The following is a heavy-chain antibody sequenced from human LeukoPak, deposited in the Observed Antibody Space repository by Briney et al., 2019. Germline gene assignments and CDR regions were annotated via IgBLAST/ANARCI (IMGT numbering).Heavy chain of an antibody. CDR3: ARVPDYYGMDV. Sequence: GASVKVSCKASGYRFTSFGISWVRQAPGQGLEWMGGIIPIFGTANYAQKFQGRVTITADESTSTAYMELSSLRSEDTAVYYCARVPDYYGMDVWGQGTTVTVSS. CDR2: IIPIFGTA. J-gene: IGHJ6*02. V-gene: IGHV1-69*13. CDR1: GYRFTSFG.